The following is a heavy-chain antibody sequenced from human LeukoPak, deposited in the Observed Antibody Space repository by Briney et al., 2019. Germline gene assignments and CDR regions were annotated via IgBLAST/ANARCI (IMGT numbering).Heavy chain of an antibody. J-gene: IGHJ4*02. V-gene: IGHV1-69*13. CDR1: GGTFSSYA. Sequence: SVKVSCKASGGTFSSYAISWVRQAPGQGLEWMGGIIPIFGTANYAQKFQGRVTITADESTSTAYMELSSLRSEDTAVYYCARDQTHAVHYYDSSGEWGQGTLVTVSS. CDR3: ARDQTHAVHYYDSSGE. D-gene: IGHD3-22*01. CDR2: IIPIFGTA.